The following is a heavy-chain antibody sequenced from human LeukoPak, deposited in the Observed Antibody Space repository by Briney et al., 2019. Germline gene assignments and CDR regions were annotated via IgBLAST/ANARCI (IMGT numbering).Heavy chain of an antibody. J-gene: IGHJ4*02. CDR2: INHSGST. D-gene: IGHD3-22*01. V-gene: IGHV4-34*01. Sequence: SETLSLTCAVYGGSFSGYYWSWIRQPPGKGLEWIGEINHSGSTNYNPSLKSRVTISVDTSKNQFSLKLSSVTAADTAVYYCARLYYYDSSGYFPLRYFDYWGQGTLVTVSS. CDR3: ARLYYYDSSGYFPLRYFDY. CDR1: GGSFSGYY.